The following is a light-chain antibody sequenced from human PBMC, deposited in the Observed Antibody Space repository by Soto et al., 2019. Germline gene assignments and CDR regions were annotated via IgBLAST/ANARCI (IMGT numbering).Light chain of an antibody. Sequence: QSALTQPDSVSGSPGQSITISCTGTSSDVGASNYVSWYQQNPGKAPKLIIYEVSNRPSGVSTRLSGSKSGNTASLTISGLQAEDEADYYCTSFTRRNSYVFGTGTQLTVL. V-gene: IGLV2-14*01. CDR2: EVS. CDR3: TSFTRRNSYV. CDR1: SSDVGASNY. J-gene: IGLJ1*01.